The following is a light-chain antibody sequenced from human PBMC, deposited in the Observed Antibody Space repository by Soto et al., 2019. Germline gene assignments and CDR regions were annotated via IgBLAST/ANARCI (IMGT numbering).Light chain of an antibody. Sequence: ERLVSQSPDTLSVSPGERVTLSCRASQNIHNHMSWFLQKPGQAPRLLIYDVSNRASGIPARFSGSGSETDFTLTISSLEPEDFAVYYCQQRSDWPLTFGQGTRLEIK. J-gene: IGKJ5*01. CDR3: QQRSDWPLT. CDR1: QNIHNH. V-gene: IGKV3-11*01. CDR2: DVS.